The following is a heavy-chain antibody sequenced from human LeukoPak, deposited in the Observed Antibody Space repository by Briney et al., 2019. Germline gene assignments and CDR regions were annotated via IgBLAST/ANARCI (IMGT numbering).Heavy chain of an antibody. D-gene: IGHD7-27*01. CDR3: ARWGRLPLDY. J-gene: IGHJ4*02. CDR1: GLTFSIIS. V-gene: IGHV3-21*01. Sequence: GRCLRLSCAAAGLTFSIISTNWGRQAPGKGLEWVSPISSSSSYIYYADSVKGRFTISRENAKNSLYLQMNSMRAEDTAVYYCARWGRLPLDYWGQGTLVTVSS. CDR2: ISSSSSYI.